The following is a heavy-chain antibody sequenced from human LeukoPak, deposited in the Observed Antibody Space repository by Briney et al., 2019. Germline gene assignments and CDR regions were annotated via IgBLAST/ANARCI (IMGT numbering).Heavy chain of an antibody. CDR1: GGTFSRYA. CDR2: YIPMFRTA. V-gene: IGHV1-69*13. J-gene: IGHJ4*02. CDR3: AGASSKWELSF. Sequence: ASVTVSCKASGGTFSRYAISWVRQAPGQGLAWMGGYIPMFRTANYAQNFQNRVTITADESTSTFSMEVSSLRPEDTAVYFCAGASSKWELSFWGQGTLVSVSS. D-gene: IGHD1-26*01.